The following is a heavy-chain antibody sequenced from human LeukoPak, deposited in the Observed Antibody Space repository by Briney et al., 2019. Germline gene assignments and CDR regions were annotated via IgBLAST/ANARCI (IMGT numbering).Heavy chain of an antibody. Sequence: GGSLRLSCAASGFIFSDYGMHWVRQAPGKWLEWVTLVRNDGSDKYYADSVKGLFTISRDNADNTLYLQMNSMSPEDTAVYYCAKHYYGSGSQKYYFDYWGQGTLVTVSS. CDR3: AKHYYGSGSQKYYFDY. CDR1: GFIFSDYG. V-gene: IGHV3-30*02. CDR2: VRNDGSDK. D-gene: IGHD3-10*01. J-gene: IGHJ4*02.